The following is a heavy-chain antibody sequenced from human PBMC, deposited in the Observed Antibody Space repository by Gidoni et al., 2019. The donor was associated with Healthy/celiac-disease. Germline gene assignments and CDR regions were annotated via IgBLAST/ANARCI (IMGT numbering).Heavy chain of an antibody. CDR3: ARGDFWSGPDYYNMDV. CDR2: LLFDGSKK. V-gene: IGHV3-33*01. Sequence: QVQLVESGGGVVQPGRSLRLSCAASGFTFSNYGMHWVRQAPGKGLEWVAFLLFDGSKKYYADSVKGRFIISRDNSKNTLYLQMNSLRAEDTAGYYCARGDFWSGPDYYNMDVWGQGTTVTVSS. CDR1: GFTFSNYG. D-gene: IGHD3-3*01. J-gene: IGHJ6*02.